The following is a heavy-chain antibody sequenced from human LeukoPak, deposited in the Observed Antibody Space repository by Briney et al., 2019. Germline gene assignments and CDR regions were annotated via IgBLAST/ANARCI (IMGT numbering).Heavy chain of an antibody. J-gene: IGHJ4*02. CDR3: ARIGNIVVVPAAILFDY. Sequence: GGSLRLSCAASGLTFSSYWMSWVRQAPGKGLEWVANIKQDGSEKYYVDSVKGRFTISRDNAKNSLYLQMNSLRAEDTAVYYCARIGNIVVVPAAILFDYWGQGTLVTVSS. CDR2: IKQDGSEK. V-gene: IGHV3-7*01. D-gene: IGHD2-2*01. CDR1: GLTFSSYW.